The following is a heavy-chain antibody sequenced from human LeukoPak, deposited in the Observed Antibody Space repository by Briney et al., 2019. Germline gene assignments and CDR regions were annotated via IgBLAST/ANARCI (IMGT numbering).Heavy chain of an antibody. Sequence: ASVKVSRKASGYTFTGYYMHWVRQAPGQGLEWMGWINPNSGGTNYAQKFQGRVTMTRDTSISTAYMELSRLRSDDTAVYYCARAYGSGSPNDAFDIWGQGTMVTVSS. D-gene: IGHD3-10*01. CDR2: INPNSGGT. CDR3: ARAYGSGSPNDAFDI. CDR1: GYTFTGYY. J-gene: IGHJ3*02. V-gene: IGHV1-2*02.